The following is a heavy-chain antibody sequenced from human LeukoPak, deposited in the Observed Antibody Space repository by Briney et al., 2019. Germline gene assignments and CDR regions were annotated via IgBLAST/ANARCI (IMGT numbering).Heavy chain of an antibody. CDR1: GGTFSSYA. V-gene: IGHV1-69*06. D-gene: IGHD3-10*01. Sequence: ASVKVSCKASGGTFSSYAISWVRQAPGQGLEWMGGIIPIFGTANYAQKFQGRVTITADKSTSTAYMELSSLRSEDTAVYYCARVIGFGELSLGYWGQGTLVTVSS. J-gene: IGHJ4*02. CDR2: IIPIFGTA. CDR3: ARVIGFGELSLGY.